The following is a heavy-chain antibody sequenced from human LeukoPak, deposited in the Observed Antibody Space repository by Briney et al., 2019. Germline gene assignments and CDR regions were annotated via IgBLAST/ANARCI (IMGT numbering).Heavy chain of an antibody. D-gene: IGHD3-16*01. CDR1: GFTFSSYW. Sequence: PGGSLRLSCVASGFTFSSYWMHWVRQAPGKGLVWVSRINSDGSSAIYADSVKGRFTISRDNAKNTVHLQMNSLRAEDTAVYCCTRDVGRGSYKIEDWGQGTLVTVSS. CDR2: INSDGSSA. CDR3: TRDVGRGSYKIED. V-gene: IGHV3-74*01. J-gene: IGHJ4*02.